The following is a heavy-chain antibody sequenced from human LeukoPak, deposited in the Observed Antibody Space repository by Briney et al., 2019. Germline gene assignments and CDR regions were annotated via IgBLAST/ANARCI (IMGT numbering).Heavy chain of an antibody. CDR3: ARDPFPMTTVTTSEY. Sequence: SETLSLTCTVSGGSIRSSYYYWGWIRQPPGKGLEWIGSIYDSGSTYYNPSLKSRVTISVDTSKNQFSLKLNSVTAADTAVYYCARDPFPMTTVTTSEYWGQGTLVTVSS. CDR1: GGSIRSSYYY. CDR2: IYDSGST. V-gene: IGHV4-39*02. D-gene: IGHD4-17*01. J-gene: IGHJ4*02.